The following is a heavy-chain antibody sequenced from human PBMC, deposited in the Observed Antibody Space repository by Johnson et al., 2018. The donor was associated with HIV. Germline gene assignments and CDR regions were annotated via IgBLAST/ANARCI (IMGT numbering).Heavy chain of an antibody. Sequence: QVQLVESGGGVVQPGRSLRLSCAASGFTFSSYAMHWVRQAPGKGLEWVAVISYDGGNKSYADSVKGRFTISRENSKNTLYLQMNSLRAEDTAVYYCAREGTLGAFDIWGQGTMVTVSS. CDR2: ISYDGGNK. CDR1: GFTFSSYA. J-gene: IGHJ3*02. CDR3: AREGTLGAFDI. V-gene: IGHV3-30-3*01. D-gene: IGHD1-1*01.